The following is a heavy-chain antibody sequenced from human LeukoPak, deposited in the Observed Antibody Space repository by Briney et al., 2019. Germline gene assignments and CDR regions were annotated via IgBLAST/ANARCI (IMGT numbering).Heavy chain of an antibody. CDR1: GYTFTGYY. D-gene: IGHD3-3*01. CDR2: INPNSGGT. Sequence: ASAKVSCKASGYTFTGYYMHWVRQAPGQGLEWMGWINPNSGGTNYAQKFQGGVTMTRDTSISTAYMELSRLRSDDTAVYYCARANTDFWSGYSTDYWGQGTLVTVSS. V-gene: IGHV1-2*02. J-gene: IGHJ4*02. CDR3: ARANTDFWSGYSTDY.